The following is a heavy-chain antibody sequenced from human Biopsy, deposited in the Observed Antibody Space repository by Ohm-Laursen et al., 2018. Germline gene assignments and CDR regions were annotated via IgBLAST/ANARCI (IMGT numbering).Heavy chain of an antibody. CDR1: GGSISSRNHY. D-gene: IGHD3-3*01. CDR3: ARHSLDDFWSGAHYYFDY. J-gene: IGHJ4*02. V-gene: IGHV4-39*01. CDR2: VYYSGST. Sequence: GTLSLTCSVSGGSISSRNHYWGWLRQPPGKGPPRIGHVYYSGSTFYNSSLESRVTVSVDTSKSQFHLRLTSMSASDTAVYYCARHSLDDFWSGAHYYFDYWGLGTLVTVSS.